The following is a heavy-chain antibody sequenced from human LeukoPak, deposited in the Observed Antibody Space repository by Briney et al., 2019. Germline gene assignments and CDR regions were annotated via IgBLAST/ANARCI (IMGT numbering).Heavy chain of an antibody. Sequence: PGGSLRLSCAASGFTFSSYAMNWVRQAPGKGLEWVSSISSSSNYIYYADSVKGRFTISRDNAKNSLYLQMNSLRAEDTDVYYCARDVGASAPDAFDIWGQGTMVTVSS. CDR1: GFTFSSYA. J-gene: IGHJ3*02. V-gene: IGHV3-21*01. CDR3: ARDVGASAPDAFDI. CDR2: ISSSSNYI. D-gene: IGHD1-26*01.